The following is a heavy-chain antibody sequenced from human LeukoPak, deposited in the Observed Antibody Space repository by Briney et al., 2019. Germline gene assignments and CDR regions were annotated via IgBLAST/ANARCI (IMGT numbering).Heavy chain of an antibody. J-gene: IGHJ6*02. CDR1: GFTFSSYA. CDR2: ISGSGGST. V-gene: IGHV3-23*01. Sequence: PGGSLRLSCAASGFTFSSYAMSWVRQAPGKGLEWVSAISGSGGSTYYADSVKGRFTISRDNSKNTLYLQMNSLRAEDTAVYYCAKDGPYWFGELLSDALYGMDVWGQGTTVTVSS. D-gene: IGHD3-10*01. CDR3: AKDGPYWFGELLSDALYGMDV.